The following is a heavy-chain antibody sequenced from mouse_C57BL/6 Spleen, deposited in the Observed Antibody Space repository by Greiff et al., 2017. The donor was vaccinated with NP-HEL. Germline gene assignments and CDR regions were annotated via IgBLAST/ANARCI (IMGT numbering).Heavy chain of an antibody. CDR2: ISNGGGST. CDR3: ARPYYGSSYVGWFAY. V-gene: IGHV5-12*01. D-gene: IGHD1-1*01. CDR1: GFTFSDYY. Sequence: EVKVEESGGGLVQPGGSLKLSCAASGFTFSDYYMYWVRQTPEKRLEWVAYISNGGGSTYYPDTVKGRFTISRDNAKNTLYLQMSRLKSEDTAMYYCARPYYGSSYVGWFAYWGQGTLVTVSA. J-gene: IGHJ3*01.